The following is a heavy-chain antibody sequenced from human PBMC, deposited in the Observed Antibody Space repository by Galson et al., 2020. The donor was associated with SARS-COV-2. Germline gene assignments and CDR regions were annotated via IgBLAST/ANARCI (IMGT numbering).Heavy chain of an antibody. Sequence: ASVKVYCKASGYTFTGYYMHWVRQAPGQGLEWMGWINPNSGGTNYAQKFQGRVTMTRDTSISTAYMELSRLRSDDTAVYYCARWGDTAMVSPGDYWCQGTLVTVSS. J-gene: IGHJ4*02. V-gene: IGHV1-2*02. CDR3: ARWGDTAMVSPGDY. CDR2: INPNSGGT. D-gene: IGHD5-18*01. CDR1: GYTFTGYY.